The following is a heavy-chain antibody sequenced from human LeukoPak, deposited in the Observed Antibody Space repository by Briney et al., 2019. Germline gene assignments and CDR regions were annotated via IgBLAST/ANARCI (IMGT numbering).Heavy chain of an antibody. J-gene: IGHJ4*02. CDR3: AKDRSRYCSSTSCSYYFDY. V-gene: IGHV3-23*01. CDR1: GFTFSTYA. CDR2: LGGSETSP. Sequence: GGSLRLSCAGSGFTFSTYALSWVRQAPGKGLEWVSLLGGSETSPSYADSVKGRFTISRDNSKNTLFLQMNSLRAEDTAVYYCAKDRSRYCSSTSCSYYFDYWGQGTLVTVSS. D-gene: IGHD2-2*01.